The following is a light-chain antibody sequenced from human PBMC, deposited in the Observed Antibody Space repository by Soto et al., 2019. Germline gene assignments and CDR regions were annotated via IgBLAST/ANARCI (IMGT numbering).Light chain of an antibody. J-gene: IGLJ2*01. CDR2: SNN. CDR3: AAWDDSLNGVV. CDR1: SSNIRSNP. Sequence: QAVVTQPPSASGTPGQRVTISCSGSSSNIRSNPVNWYQQLPGTAPKLLIYSNNQRPSGVPDRFSGSKSGTSASLAISGLQSEDEADYFCAAWDDSLNGVVFGGGTQLTVL. V-gene: IGLV1-44*01.